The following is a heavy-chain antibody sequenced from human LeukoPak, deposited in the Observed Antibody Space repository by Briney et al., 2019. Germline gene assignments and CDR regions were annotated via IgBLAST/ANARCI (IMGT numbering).Heavy chain of an antibody. Sequence: ETLSLTCSVSGTSVSNYIFYWNWIRQQPGKGLEWVSSISSSSYYIYYADSVKGRFTISRDNAKNSLFLQMNSLRAEDTAVYYCGAAYSGSSPFDYWGQGTLVTVSS. D-gene: IGHD1-26*01. CDR1: GTSVSNYI. CDR2: ISSSSYYI. V-gene: IGHV3-21*01. CDR3: GAAYSGSSPFDY. J-gene: IGHJ4*02.